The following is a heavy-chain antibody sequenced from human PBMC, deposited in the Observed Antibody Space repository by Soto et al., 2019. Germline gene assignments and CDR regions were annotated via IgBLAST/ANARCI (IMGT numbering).Heavy chain of an antibody. CDR1: GYTFTSYG. Sequence: QVQLVQSGAEVKKPGASVKVSCKSSGYTFTSYGISWMRQAPGQGLEWMGWISGYNGNTNYAQKLQGRVTMTTDTSTSTAYMELRSLRSDDTAVYSCARDEGYKWNDGGWVDPWGQGTLVTVS. CDR2: ISGYNGNT. CDR3: ARDEGYKWNDGGWVDP. J-gene: IGHJ5*02. V-gene: IGHV1-18*01. D-gene: IGHD1-1*01.